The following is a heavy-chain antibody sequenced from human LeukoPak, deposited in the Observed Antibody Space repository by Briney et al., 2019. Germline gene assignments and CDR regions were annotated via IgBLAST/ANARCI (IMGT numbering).Heavy chain of an antibody. J-gene: IGHJ3*02. D-gene: IGHD3-3*01. CDR2: ISSSSSYI. V-gene: IGHV3-21*01. Sequence: GGSLRLSCAASGFTFSSYSMTWVRQAPVKGLEWVSSISSSSSYIYYADSVKGRFTISRDNAKNSLYLQMNSLRAEDTAVYYCAEARYDGAFDIWGQGTMVTVSS. CDR1: GFTFSSYS. CDR3: AEARYDGAFDI.